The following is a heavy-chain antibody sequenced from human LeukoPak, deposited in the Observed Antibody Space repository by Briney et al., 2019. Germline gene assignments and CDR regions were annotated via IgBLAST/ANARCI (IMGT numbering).Heavy chain of an antibody. Sequence: GESLKISCKGSGYSFTSYWIGWVRQMPGKGLEWMGIIYPGDSDTRYSPSFQGQVTISAVKSISTAYLQWSSLKASDTAMYYCAMGYCSGGSCAGRYYYYGMDVWGKGTTVTVSS. CDR1: GYSFTSYW. CDR2: IYPGDSDT. D-gene: IGHD2-15*01. V-gene: IGHV5-51*01. CDR3: AMGYCSGGSCAGRYYYYGMDV. J-gene: IGHJ6*04.